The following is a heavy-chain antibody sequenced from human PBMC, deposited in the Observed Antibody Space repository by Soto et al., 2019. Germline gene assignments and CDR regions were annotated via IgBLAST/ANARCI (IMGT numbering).Heavy chain of an antibody. CDR3: GRDPSGRHYGDYLDN. V-gene: IGHV1-46*03. J-gene: IGHJ4*02. Sequence: ASVKVSCKASGDTFTTYHIHWVRQAPGQGLEWMGIINPSSGSTSYAQKFQGRVTMTRDTSTSTVYMDLTSLRSEDTAVYYCGRDPSGRHYGDYLDNWGQGTLVTVS. CDR1: GDTFTTYH. CDR2: INPSSGST. D-gene: IGHD1-26*01.